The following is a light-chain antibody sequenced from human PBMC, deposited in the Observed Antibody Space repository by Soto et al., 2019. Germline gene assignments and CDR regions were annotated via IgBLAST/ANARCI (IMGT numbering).Light chain of an antibody. CDR1: QSISRT. CDR2: AAR. CDR3: QQSHSTPYT. J-gene: IGKJ2*01. Sequence: DIQFTQSPSSLSPSVGDRITLSCRASQSISRTLNWYQQMPGKAPSLLIYAARDLQSGVPGRFSGSGSGTEFNLTISSLQPEDLATYYCQQSHSTPYTVGQGNKLEI. V-gene: IGKV1-39*01.